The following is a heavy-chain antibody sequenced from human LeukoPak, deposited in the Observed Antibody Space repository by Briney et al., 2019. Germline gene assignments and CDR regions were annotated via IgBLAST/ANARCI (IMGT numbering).Heavy chain of an antibody. D-gene: IGHD4-11*01. CDR3: VKEVPGTTIYH. J-gene: IGHJ4*02. CDR2: VFRGDAT. V-gene: IGHV3-66*01. CDR1: GFIVSSNY. Sequence: GGSLRLSCVASGFIVSSNYMSWVRQAPGKGLEWVSVVFRGDATYHADSVKGRFTISRDTSKNTVYLQVTSLTAEDTSVYYCVKEVPGTTIYHWGQGTLVTVSS.